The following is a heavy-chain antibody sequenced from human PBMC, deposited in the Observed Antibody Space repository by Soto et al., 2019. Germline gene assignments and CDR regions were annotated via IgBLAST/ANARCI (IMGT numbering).Heavy chain of an antibody. CDR1: GLSITDSEMG. Sequence: QVTLKESGPVLVKPTEPLTLRCTVSGLSITDSEMGVSWIRQPPGPPLEWLAHIDSSGAKSYSTFLKSILAISKDTTKSQIVLTMTNMDPADTATYYCARRHLAVAVIPWFDPWGQGIPVTVSS. CDR3: ARRHLAVAVIPWFDP. CDR2: IDSSGAK. J-gene: IGHJ5*02. D-gene: IGHD2-21*01. V-gene: IGHV2-26*01.